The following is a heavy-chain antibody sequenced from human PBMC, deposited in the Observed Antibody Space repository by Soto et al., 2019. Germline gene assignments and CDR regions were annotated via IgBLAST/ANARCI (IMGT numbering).Heavy chain of an antibody. J-gene: IGHJ4*02. CDR2: IIPIFGTA. CDR3: ARDGTYGGSRDEYYFDY. CDR1: GGAFSSYA. D-gene: IGHD5-12*01. Sequence: SVKVSCKASGGAFSSYAISWVRQAPGQGLEWMGGIIPIFGTANYAQKFQGRVTITADESTSTAYMELSSLRSEDTAVYYCARDGTYGGSRDEYYFDYWGQGTLVTVSS. V-gene: IGHV1-69*13.